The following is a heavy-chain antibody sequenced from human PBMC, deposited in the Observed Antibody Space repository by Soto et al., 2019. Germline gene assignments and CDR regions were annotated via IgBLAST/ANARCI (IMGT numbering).Heavy chain of an antibody. V-gene: IGHV4-39*02. D-gene: IGHD3-16*02. J-gene: IGHJ5*02. Sequence: QVQLQESGPGLVKPSETLSLTCTVSGGSITTTTYYWGWIRQPPGKGLEWVGSIYYSGNTYYNPSLKPPVTISLDTSKSHFSLTLSSVTAADTAVYYCAKVDYPWGSYRLSWFDPWGQGILVTVSS. CDR2: IYYSGNT. CDR1: GGSITTTTYY. CDR3: AKVDYPWGSYRLSWFDP.